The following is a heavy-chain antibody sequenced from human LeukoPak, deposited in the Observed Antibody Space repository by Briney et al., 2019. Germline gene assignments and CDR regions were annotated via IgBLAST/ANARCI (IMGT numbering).Heavy chain of an antibody. D-gene: IGHD4-23*01. CDR2: IYHSGNT. J-gene: IGHJ4*02. Sequence: SETLSLTCAVSGGSISNSNWWSWVRQPPGKGLAWIGEIYHSGNTYCNPSLKSRVTISVDRSKNQFSLKLSSVTAADTAVYYCARDLPYGGNPTPPWLGYWGQGTLVTVSS. V-gene: IGHV4-4*02. CDR1: GGSISNSNW. CDR3: ARDLPYGGNPTPPWLGY.